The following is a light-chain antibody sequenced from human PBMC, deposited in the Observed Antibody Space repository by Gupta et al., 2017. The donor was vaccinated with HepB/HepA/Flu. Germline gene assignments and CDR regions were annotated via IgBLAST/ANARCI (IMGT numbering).Light chain of an antibody. CDR1: SLRSYY. Sequence: SSELTQDPAVSVAFGQTVRLTCQGDSLRSYYASWYQQKPGQAPVLVIYGKNNRPSGIPDRFSGSSSGNTASLTITGAQAEDEADYYCNSRDSSGNHPFGGGTKLTVL. CDR2: GKN. CDR3: NSRDSSGNHP. V-gene: IGLV3-19*01. J-gene: IGLJ2*01.